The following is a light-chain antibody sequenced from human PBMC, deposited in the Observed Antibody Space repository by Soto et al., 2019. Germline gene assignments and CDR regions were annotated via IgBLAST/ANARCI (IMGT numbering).Light chain of an antibody. CDR2: VAS. CDR3: QQYGSSPGT. J-gene: IGKJ1*01. Sequence: EIVLTQSPGTLSLSPGERATLSCRASQSVSSSYLAWYQQKPGQAPRLLIYVASGRATGIPDRFSGSGSGTGFTLTSSRLEPEDFAVYYCQQYGSSPGTFGQGTKVEIK. CDR1: QSVSSSY. V-gene: IGKV3-20*01.